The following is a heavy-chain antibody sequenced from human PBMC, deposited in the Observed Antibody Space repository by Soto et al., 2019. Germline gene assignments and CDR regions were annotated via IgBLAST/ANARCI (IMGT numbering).Heavy chain of an antibody. CDR3: ARDSQGYSYGEYY. V-gene: IGHV4-59*01. J-gene: IGHJ4*02. D-gene: IGHD5-18*01. Sequence: SETLSLTCAVYGGSFSGYYWSWIRQPPGKGLEWIGYIYYSGSTNYNPSLKSRVTISVDTSKNQFSLKLSSVTAADTAAYYCARDSQGYSYGEYYWSQGTLVTVS. CDR1: GGSFSGYY. CDR2: IYYSGST.